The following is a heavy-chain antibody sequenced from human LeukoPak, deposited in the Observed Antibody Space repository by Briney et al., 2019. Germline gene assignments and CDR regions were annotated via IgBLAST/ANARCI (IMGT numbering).Heavy chain of an antibody. Sequence: PSETLSLTCTVSGGSISSYYWSWIRQPPGKGLEWIGYIYYSGSTNYNPSLKSRVTISVDTSKNQFSLKLSSVTAADTAVYYCAGVGVVGATTGGYYYYGMDVWGQGTTVTVSS. CDR1: GGSISSYY. V-gene: IGHV4-59*01. CDR3: AGVGVVGATTGGYYYYGMDV. J-gene: IGHJ6*02. CDR2: IYYSGST. D-gene: IGHD1-26*01.